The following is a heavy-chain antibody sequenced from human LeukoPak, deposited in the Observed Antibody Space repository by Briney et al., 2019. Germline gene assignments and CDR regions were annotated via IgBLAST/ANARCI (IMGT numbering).Heavy chain of an antibody. V-gene: IGHV1-46*01. D-gene: IGHD6-13*01. J-gene: IGHJ5*02. Sequence: ASVKVSCKASGYTFTSYYMHWVRQAPGQGLEWMGIINPSGGSTSYAQKFQGRVTMTRDMSTSTVYMELSSLRSEDTAVYYCARTVSSSSWYRGWGNWFDPWGQGTLVTASS. CDR2: INPSGGST. CDR3: ARTVSSSSWYRGWGNWFDP. CDR1: GYTFTSYY.